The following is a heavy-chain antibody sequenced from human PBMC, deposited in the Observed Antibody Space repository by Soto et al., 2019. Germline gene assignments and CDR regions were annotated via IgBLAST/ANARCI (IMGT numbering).Heavy chain of an antibody. J-gene: IGHJ4*02. CDR2: IYYSGST. CDR1: GFSISSGGYY. D-gene: IGHD3-3*01. V-gene: IGHV4-31*03. Sequence: SETLSLTCTVSGFSISSGGYYWSWIRQHPGKGLEWIGYIYYSGSTYYNPSLKSRVTISVDTSKNQFSLKLSSVTAADTAVYYCARASWSGYYRYWGQGTLVTVSS. CDR3: ARASWSGYYRY.